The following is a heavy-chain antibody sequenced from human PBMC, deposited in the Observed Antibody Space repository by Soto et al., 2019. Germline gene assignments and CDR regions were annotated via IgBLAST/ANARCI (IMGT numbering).Heavy chain of an antibody. CDR3: ASGYDFWSGYGYYYYGMDV. CDR1: GGTFSSYA. V-gene: IGHV1-69*01. Sequence: QVQLVQSGAEVKKPGSSVKVSCKASGGTFSSYAISWVRQAPGRGLEWMGGIIPIFGTANYAQKFQGRVTITADESTSTAYMELSSLRSEDTAVYYCASGYDFWSGYGYYYYGMDVWGQGTTVTVSS. D-gene: IGHD3-3*01. CDR2: IIPIFGTA. J-gene: IGHJ6*02.